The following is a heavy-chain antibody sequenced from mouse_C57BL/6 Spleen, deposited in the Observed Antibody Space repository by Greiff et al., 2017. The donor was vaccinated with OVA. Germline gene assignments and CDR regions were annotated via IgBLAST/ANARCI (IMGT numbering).Heavy chain of an antibody. CDR1: GYTSTSYW. J-gene: IGHJ3*01. CDR2: MVPSDSYT. Sequence: QVQLQQPGAELVKPGASVKLSCKASGYTSTSYWMPWVKQSPGQGLEWIGEMVPSDSYTNYNQKFKGKATLTVDTSSSPAYMQLSSLTSEDSAVYYCVPYYYGSSYWFAYWGQGTLVTVSA. V-gene: IGHV1-50*01. CDR3: VPYYYGSSYWFAY. D-gene: IGHD1-1*01.